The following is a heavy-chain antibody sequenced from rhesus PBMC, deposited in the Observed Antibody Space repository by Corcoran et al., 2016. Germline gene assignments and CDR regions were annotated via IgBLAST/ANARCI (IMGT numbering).Heavy chain of an antibody. V-gene: IGHV4-165*01. CDR2: VRGCRGST. CDR3: TRGRHDYGY. Sequence: QVQLQESGPGLVKPSETLFLPCAVSVGSFSGYYWGWIRQPPGTRLEWNGDVRGCRGSTDYNPSFRSRVTISTDTSKSQLSLKLTSVTAADTAFYYCTRGRHDYGYWGRGVLVTVSS. D-gene: IGHD3-9*01. CDR1: VGSFSGYY. J-gene: IGHJ4*01.